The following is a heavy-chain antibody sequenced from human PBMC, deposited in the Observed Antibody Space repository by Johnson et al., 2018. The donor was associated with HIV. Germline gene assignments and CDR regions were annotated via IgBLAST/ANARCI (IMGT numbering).Heavy chain of an antibody. Sequence: QVQLVESGGDLVKPGGSLRLSCAASGFNFSDYYMSWIRQAPGKGLEWVSCISGSGNTIYYADSVKGQFTISRDKAKNSLYLQMNSLRAEDPSIFYVARDHGQYVAFDIWGQGKMVTVSS. J-gene: IGHJ3*02. V-gene: IGHV3-11*04. CDR1: GFNFSDYY. CDR3: ARDHGQYVAFDI. D-gene: IGHD2-2*01. CDR2: ISGSGNTI.